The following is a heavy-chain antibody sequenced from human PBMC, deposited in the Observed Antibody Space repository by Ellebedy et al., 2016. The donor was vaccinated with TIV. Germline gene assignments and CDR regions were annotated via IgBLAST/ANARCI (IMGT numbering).Heavy chain of an antibody. CDR1: GFTFSSFG. Sequence: PGGSLRLSCAASGFTFSSFGMHLVRQAPGKGLEWVAAISYDGNTKYYGDSVKGRFTIARDNSKNPLSLQRNRLRGDDTAVYYCAKEWHVDSAYWGQGTLVTVSS. V-gene: IGHV3-30*18. CDR2: ISYDGNTK. CDR3: AKEWHVDSAY. D-gene: IGHD5-18*01. J-gene: IGHJ4*02.